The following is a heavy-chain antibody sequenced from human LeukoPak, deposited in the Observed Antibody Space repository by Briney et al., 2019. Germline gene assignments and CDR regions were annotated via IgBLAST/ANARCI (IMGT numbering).Heavy chain of an antibody. V-gene: IGHV3-7*01. CDR3: ARDKWGAVAGGNWFDP. CDR2: IKQDGSEK. D-gene: IGHD6-19*01. J-gene: IGHJ5*02. CDR1: GFTLSSYW. Sequence: PGRSLRLSCAASGFTLSSYWMSWVRQAPGKGLEWVANIKQDGSEKYYVDSVKGRFTISRDNAKNSLYLQMNSLRAEDTAVYYCARDKWGAVAGGNWFDPWGQGTLVTVSS.